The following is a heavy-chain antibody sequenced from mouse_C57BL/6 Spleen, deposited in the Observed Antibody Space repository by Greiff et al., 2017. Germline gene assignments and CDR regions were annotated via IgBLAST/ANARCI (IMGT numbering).Heavy chain of an antibody. CDR1: GYTFTSYW. D-gene: IGHD2-3*01. V-gene: IGHV1-53*01. CDR2: IKPSNGGT. J-gene: IGHJ3*01. Sequence: QVQLQQPGTELVKPGASVKLSCKASGYTFTSYWMHWVKQRPGQGLEWIGNIKPSNGGTNYNEKFKSKATLTVDKSSSTAYMQLSSLTSEHSAVYYCARQGDCYYEAWFAYWGQGTLVTVSA. CDR3: ARQGDCYYEAWFAY.